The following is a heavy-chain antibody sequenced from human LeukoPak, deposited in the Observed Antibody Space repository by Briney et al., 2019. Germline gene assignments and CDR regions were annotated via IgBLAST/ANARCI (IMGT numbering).Heavy chain of an antibody. J-gene: IGHJ3*02. Sequence: SETLSLTCAVYGGSFSGYYWSWIRQPPGKGLEWIGEINHSGSTNYNPSLKSRVTISVDTSKNQFSLKPSSVTAADTAVYYCARGPAYYYDSSGYKGDAFDIWGQGTMVTVSS. CDR3: ARGPAYYYDSSGYKGDAFDI. CDR1: GGSFSGYY. CDR2: INHSGST. V-gene: IGHV4-34*01. D-gene: IGHD3-22*01.